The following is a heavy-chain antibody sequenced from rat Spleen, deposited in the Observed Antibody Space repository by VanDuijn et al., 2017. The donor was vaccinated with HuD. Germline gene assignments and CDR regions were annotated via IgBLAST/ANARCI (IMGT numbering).Heavy chain of an antibody. CDR3: TTENYWFAY. V-gene: IGHV5-27*01. Sequence: EVQLVESGGGLVQPGRSLKLSCAASGFSFSNHYMAWVRQAPKKGLEWVATISTSGSNTFYPDSVKGRFTISRDNAKSTLYLQMNSLRSEDTATYYCTTENYWFAYWGQGTLVTVSS. CDR2: ISTSGSNT. CDR1: GFSFSNHY. D-gene: IGHD1-10*01. J-gene: IGHJ3*01.